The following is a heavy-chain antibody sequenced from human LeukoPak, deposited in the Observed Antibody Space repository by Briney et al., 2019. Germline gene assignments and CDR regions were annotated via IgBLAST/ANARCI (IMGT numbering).Heavy chain of an antibody. CDR2: ISGNSGNK. V-gene: IGHV3-23*01. CDR3: AKDLVGTGAFDI. Sequence: GGSLRLSCVGFEFTFSSYAMGWVRQAPGKGLEWVSVISGNSGNKYYADFVKGRFTISRDNSKNTLYLQMNSLRAEDTAVYYCAKDLVGTGAFDIWGQGTMGTVSS. J-gene: IGHJ3*02. CDR1: EFTFSSYA. D-gene: IGHD2-21*02.